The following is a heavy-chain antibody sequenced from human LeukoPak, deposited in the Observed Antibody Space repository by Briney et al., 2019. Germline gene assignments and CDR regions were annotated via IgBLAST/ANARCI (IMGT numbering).Heavy chain of an antibody. CDR2: ISGSGGST. CDR3: AKRGTVTTSAFDI. CDR1: GFTFSSYA. V-gene: IGHV3-23*01. J-gene: IGHJ3*02. D-gene: IGHD4-17*01. Sequence: GGSLRLSCAASGFTFSSYAMSWVRQAPGKGLEWVSAISGSGGSTYYADSVKGRFTISRDNSKNTLYLQMNSLRAEDTPVYYCAKRGTVTTSAFDIWGQGTMVTVSS.